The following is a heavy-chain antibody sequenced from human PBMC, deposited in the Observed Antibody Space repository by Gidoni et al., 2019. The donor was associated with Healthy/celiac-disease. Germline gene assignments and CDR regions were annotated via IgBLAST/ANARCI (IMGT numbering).Heavy chain of an antibody. J-gene: IGHJ4*02. D-gene: IGHD3-22*01. CDR3: ARGLDSSGYYPDY. CDR2: ISSSSSYI. V-gene: IGHV3-21*01. Sequence: EVQLVESGGGLVKPGGSLRLSCAASGFTFSSYSMNWVRQAPGKGLEWVSSISSSSSYIYYADSVKGRFTSSRDNAKNSLYLQMNSLRAEDTAVYYCARGLDSSGYYPDYWGQGTLVTVSS. CDR1: GFTFSSYS.